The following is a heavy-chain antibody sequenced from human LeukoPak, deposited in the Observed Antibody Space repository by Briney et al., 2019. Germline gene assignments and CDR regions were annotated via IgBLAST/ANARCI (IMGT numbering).Heavy chain of an antibody. J-gene: IGHJ3*02. CDR3: ARGRAGIYAFDI. D-gene: IGHD2-15*01. V-gene: IGHV3-53*01. Sequence: GGSLRLSCAASGFTFSSYYMTWVRQPPGKGLEWVSVIYSGGNTYYADSVKGRFTLSRDNSKNMLFLQMNSLRAEDTAVYYCARGRAGIYAFDIWGQGTMVTVSS. CDR1: GFTFSSYY. CDR2: IYSGGNT.